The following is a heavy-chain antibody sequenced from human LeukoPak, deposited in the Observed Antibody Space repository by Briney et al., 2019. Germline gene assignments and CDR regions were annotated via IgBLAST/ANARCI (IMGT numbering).Heavy chain of an antibody. V-gene: IGHV1-18*01. J-gene: IGHJ4*02. Sequence: GASVKVSCKASGYTFTSFGISWVRQAPGQGLEWMGWISPYNGNTNYPQKVQGRITVTTDTSTSTAYMELRSLRSDDTAVYYCARDDRSGSHFDYWGQGTLVTVSS. CDR2: ISPYNGNT. CDR3: ARDDRSGSHFDY. CDR1: GYTFTSFG. D-gene: IGHD3-10*01.